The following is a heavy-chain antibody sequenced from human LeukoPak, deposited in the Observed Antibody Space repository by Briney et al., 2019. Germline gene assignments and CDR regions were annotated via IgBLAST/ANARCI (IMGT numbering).Heavy chain of an antibody. D-gene: IGHD5-18*01. CDR2: ISAYNGNT. CDR1: GYTFTSYG. Sequence: ASVKVSCKASGYTFTSYGISWARQAPGQGLEWMGWISAYNGNTNYAQKLQGRVTMTTDTSTSTAYTELRSLRSDDTAVYYCARVGDTAIPHFDYWGQGTLVTVSS. V-gene: IGHV1-18*01. J-gene: IGHJ4*02. CDR3: ARVGDTAIPHFDY.